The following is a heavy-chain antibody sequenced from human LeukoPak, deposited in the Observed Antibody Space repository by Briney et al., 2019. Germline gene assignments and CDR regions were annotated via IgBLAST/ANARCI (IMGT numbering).Heavy chain of an antibody. J-gene: IGHJ3*02. Sequence: TSETLSLTCTVSGGSISSSSYYWGWIRQPPGKGPEWIGSIYYSGSTYYNPSLKSRVTISVDTSKNQFSLKLSSVTAADTAVYYCARHVSSSWADAFDIWGQGTMVTVSS. CDR3: ARHVSSSWADAFDI. D-gene: IGHD6-13*01. V-gene: IGHV4-39*01. CDR1: GGSISSSSYY. CDR2: IYYSGST.